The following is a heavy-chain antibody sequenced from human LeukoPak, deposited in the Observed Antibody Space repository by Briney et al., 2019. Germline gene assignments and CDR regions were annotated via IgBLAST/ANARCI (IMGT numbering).Heavy chain of an antibody. Sequence: GGSLRLSCAASGFSFSNYAMSWVRQAPGKGLEWVSTISGSGSSTYYADSAKGRLTISRDNSKNTLYLQMNSLRAEDTAVYFCAKDPGQIRSFDYWGQGTLVTVSS. CDR2: ISGSGSST. D-gene: IGHD1-14*01. J-gene: IGHJ4*02. CDR3: AKDPGQIRSFDY. CDR1: GFSFSNYA. V-gene: IGHV3-23*01.